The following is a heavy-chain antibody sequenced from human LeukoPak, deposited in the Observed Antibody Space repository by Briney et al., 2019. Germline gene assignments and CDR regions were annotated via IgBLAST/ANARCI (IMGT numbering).Heavy chain of an antibody. CDR2: ISSSSDHI. CDR3: ATRYCSGSSCYALDH. J-gene: IGHJ4*01. V-gene: IGHV3-21*01. CDR1: GFTFSSYS. D-gene: IGHD2-15*01. Sequence: GGSLRLSCAASGFTFSSYSMNWVRQAPGKGVEWVACISSSSDHIYYADSVKGRLTISRDNAKSSLYLQMNSLRAEDTAVYYCATRYCSGSSCYALDHWGQGTLVTVSS.